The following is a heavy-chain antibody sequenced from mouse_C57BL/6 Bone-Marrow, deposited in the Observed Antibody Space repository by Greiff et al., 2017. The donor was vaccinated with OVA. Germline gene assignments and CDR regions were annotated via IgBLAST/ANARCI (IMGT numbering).Heavy chain of an antibody. CDR2: IYPRDGST. V-gene: IGHV1-78*01. J-gene: IGHJ4*01. Sequence: QVQLQQSDAELVKPGASVKISCKVSGYTFTDHTIHWMKQRPEQGLEWIGYIYPRDGSTKYNEKFKGKATLTADKSSSTAYMQLNSLTSEDSAVYFCANNYYGSSYLYAMDYWGQGTSVTVSS. CDR3: ANNYYGSSYLYAMDY. CDR1: GYTFTDHT. D-gene: IGHD1-1*01.